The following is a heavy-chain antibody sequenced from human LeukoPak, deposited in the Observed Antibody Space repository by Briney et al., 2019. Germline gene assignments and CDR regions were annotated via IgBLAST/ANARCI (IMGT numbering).Heavy chain of an antibody. V-gene: IGHV3-23*01. D-gene: IGHD3-22*01. J-gene: IGHJ4*02. CDR2: ISGSGGNT. CDR3: ARARNDYDTSSFSALDY. Sequence: GGSLRLSCAASGFTFGSYAMSWVGQAPGKGLEWVSAISGSGGNTYYADPVKGRFAISRDNSKNTLYLQINSLRAEDTAVYYCARARNDYDTSSFSALDYWGQGTLVTVSS. CDR1: GFTFGSYA.